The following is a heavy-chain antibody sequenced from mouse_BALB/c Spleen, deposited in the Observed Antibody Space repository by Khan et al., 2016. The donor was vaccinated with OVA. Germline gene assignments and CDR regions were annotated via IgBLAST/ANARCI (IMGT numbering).Heavy chain of an antibody. CDR3: VRDDGYSLFAY. V-gene: IGHV1S137*01. Sequence: QVQLQQSGPELVRPGVSVKISCKGPDYTFTDYPMHWVRQSHVKSLEWIGAVSTSYGNTNYNQKFKGKAIMTVDRSSSTAYMELARLKSDDSTIYYCVRDDGYSLFAYWGQGTLVTVSA. D-gene: IGHD2-3*01. CDR2: VSTSYGNT. J-gene: IGHJ3*01. CDR1: DYTFTDYP.